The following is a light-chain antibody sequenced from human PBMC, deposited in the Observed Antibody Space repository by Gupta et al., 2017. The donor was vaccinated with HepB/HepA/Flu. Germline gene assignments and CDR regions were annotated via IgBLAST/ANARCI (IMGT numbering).Light chain of an antibody. V-gene: IGLV1-47*01. Sequence: QSVLTQPPSASGTPGQRVTISCSGSSSNIGSNYVYWYQQLPGTAPKLLIYRNNQRPSGVPDRFSGSKSGTSASLAISGXRXEDEADXYCAAWDDSLSGPNWVFGGGTKLTVL. CDR1: SSNIGSNY. CDR2: RNN. J-gene: IGLJ3*02. CDR3: AAWDDSLSGPNWV.